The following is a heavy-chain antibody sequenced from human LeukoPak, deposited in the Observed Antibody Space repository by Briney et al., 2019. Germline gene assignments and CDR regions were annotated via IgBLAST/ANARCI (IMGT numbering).Heavy chain of an antibody. CDR3: ARVRRGWDDLDY. V-gene: IGHV1-2*02. J-gene: IGHJ4*02. D-gene: IGHD6-19*01. CDR2: INPNSGGT. CDR1: GYTFTVYY. Sequence: ASLRVSSKASGYTFTVYYMHCVRQTPGQGLEWMGWINPNSGGTNYAQKFQGRVTMTRDTSISTAYMELSRLRSDDTAVYYCARVRRGWDDLDYWGQGTLVTVSS.